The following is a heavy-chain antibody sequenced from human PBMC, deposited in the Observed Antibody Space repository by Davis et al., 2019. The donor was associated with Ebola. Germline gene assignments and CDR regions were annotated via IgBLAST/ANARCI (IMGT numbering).Heavy chain of an antibody. J-gene: IGHJ6*04. CDR1: GGSISSSGSY. D-gene: IGHD3-10*01. V-gene: IGHV4-39*07. CDR2: IYYSGNT. CDR3: ARGYYYGSGTQFYRYYYGMDV. Sequence: MPSETLSLTCTVSGGSISSSGSYWGWVRQSPGKGLEWIASIYYSGNTYYDPSLKSRVTISVDTSKNQFSLKLRSVTAADTAVYYCARGYYYGSGTQFYRYYYGMDVWGKGTTVTVSS.